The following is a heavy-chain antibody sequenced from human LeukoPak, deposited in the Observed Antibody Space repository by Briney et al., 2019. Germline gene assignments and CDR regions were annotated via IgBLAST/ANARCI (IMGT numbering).Heavy chain of an antibody. V-gene: IGHV4-34*01. CDR3: ARAGRVGYSRARNNWFDP. CDR2: INHSGST. CDR1: GGSFSGYY. Sequence: SETLSLTCAVYGGSFSGYYWSWIRQPPGKGLGWIGEINHSGSTNYNPSLKSRVTISVDTSKNQFSLKLSSVTAADTAVYYCARAGRVGYSRARNNWFDPWGQGTLVTVSS. J-gene: IGHJ5*02. D-gene: IGHD1-14*01.